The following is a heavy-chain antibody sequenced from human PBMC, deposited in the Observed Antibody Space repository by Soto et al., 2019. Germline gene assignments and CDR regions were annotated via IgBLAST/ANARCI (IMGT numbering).Heavy chain of an antibody. Sequence: QVQLVQSGAEVKKPGSSVKVSCKASGGTFSSYTISWVRQAPGQGLEWMGRIIPILGIANYAQKFQGRVTITADKSTSTAYMELSSLRSEDTAVDYCARVGYCSSTSCYDYWGQGTLVTVSS. J-gene: IGHJ4*02. CDR2: IIPILGIA. V-gene: IGHV1-69*02. CDR3: ARVGYCSSTSCYDY. CDR1: GGTFSSYT. D-gene: IGHD2-2*01.